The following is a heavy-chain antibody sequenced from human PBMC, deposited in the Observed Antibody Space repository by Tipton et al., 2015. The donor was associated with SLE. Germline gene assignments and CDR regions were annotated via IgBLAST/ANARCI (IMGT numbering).Heavy chain of an antibody. V-gene: IGHV4-59*11. CDR3: ARSAGYGSNWAHFDY. J-gene: IGHJ4*02. CDR2: MYYSGSA. CDR1: GASISSHY. D-gene: IGHD6-13*01. Sequence: TLSLTCTVSGASISSHYWSWIRQPPGKGLEWIGYMYYSGSAHYNPSLRNRVTMSLDTSKNQFSLKLSSVTAADTAVYYCARSAGYGSNWAHFDYWGQGTLVTVSS.